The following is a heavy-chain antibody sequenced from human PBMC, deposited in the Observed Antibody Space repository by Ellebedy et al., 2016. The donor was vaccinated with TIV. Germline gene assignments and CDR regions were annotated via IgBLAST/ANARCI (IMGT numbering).Heavy chain of an antibody. CDR1: GFTFSSYD. CDR3: ARVRSGDTAVDY. V-gene: IGHV3-13*01. D-gene: IGHD2-21*01. J-gene: IGHJ4*03. CDR2: IGTAGDT. Sequence: GGSLRLSCAASGFTFSSYDMHWVRQGTGKGLEWVSAIGTAGDTYYPGSVKGRFTISRENAKNSFYLQITSLRAEDTAVYYCARVRSGDTAVDYWGQGTLVTVSS.